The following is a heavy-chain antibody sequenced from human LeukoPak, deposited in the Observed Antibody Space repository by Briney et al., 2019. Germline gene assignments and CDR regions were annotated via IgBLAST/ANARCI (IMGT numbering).Heavy chain of an antibody. D-gene: IGHD6-19*01. J-gene: IGHJ3*02. V-gene: IGHV3-21*06. CDR1: GFTFSSYS. CDR3: ARSVIAVAGYDAFDI. CDR2: ISSSSSYI. Sequence: PGGSLRLSCAASGFTFSSYSMNWVRQAPGKGLETVSSISSSSSYIYYADSVKGQFTISRDNAKNSLYLEMNSLRDEDTAVYYCARSVIAVAGYDAFDIWGQGTVVTVSS.